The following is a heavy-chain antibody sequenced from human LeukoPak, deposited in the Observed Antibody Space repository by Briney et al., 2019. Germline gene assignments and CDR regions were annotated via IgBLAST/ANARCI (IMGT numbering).Heavy chain of an antibody. CDR1: XXTFSSYA. CDR2: ISGSGGST. V-gene: IGHV3-23*01. Sequence: GGSLRLSCAXSXXTFSSYAMSWVRQAXXXXXXXXSAISGSGGSTYYADSVKGRFTISRDNSKNTLYLQMNSLRAEDTAVYYCAKDLTNMVTLPDDDYWGQGTLVTVSS. D-gene: IGHD5-18*01. CDR3: AKDLTNMVTLPDDDY. J-gene: IGHJ4*02.